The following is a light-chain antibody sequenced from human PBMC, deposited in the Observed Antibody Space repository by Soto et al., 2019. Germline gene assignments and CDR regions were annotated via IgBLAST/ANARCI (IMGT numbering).Light chain of an antibody. CDR3: GTWNSSLSANV. Sequence: QSVLTQPPSVSAAPGQRGTISCSGSTSNIGNKFVSWYQQLPGTAHKLLMYEDKTRPSGIPDRISGSKSGTSATLGIPGLQTGKEADYYCGTWNSSLSANVFGPGTKVPVL. J-gene: IGLJ1*01. CDR1: TSNIGNKF. CDR2: EDK. V-gene: IGLV1-51*01.